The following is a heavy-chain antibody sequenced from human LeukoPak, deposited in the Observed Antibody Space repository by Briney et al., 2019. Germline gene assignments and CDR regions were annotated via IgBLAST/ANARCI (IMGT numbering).Heavy chain of an antibody. D-gene: IGHD1-26*01. CDR3: ARRSYAIDY. Sequence: SETLSLTCAVYGGSFSGYYWSWIRQPPGKGLEWIGEINHSGSTNYNPSLKSRVTISVDTSKNQFSLKLSSVTAADTAVYYCARRSYAIDYWGQGTLVTVSS. CDR2: INHSGST. CDR1: GGSFSGYY. V-gene: IGHV4-34*01. J-gene: IGHJ4*02.